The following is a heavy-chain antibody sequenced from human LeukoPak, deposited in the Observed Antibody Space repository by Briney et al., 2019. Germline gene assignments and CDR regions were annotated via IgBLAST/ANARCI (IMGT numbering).Heavy chain of an antibody. CDR3: TQRISGYSYGYDAFDI. CDR1: GYTFTSYY. J-gene: IGHJ3*02. CDR2: INPSGGST. V-gene: IGHV1-46*03. Sequence: ASVKVSCKASGYTFTSYYMHWVRQAPGQGLEWMGIINPSGGSTSYAQKFQGRVTMTRDTSTSTVYMELSSLRSEDTAVYYCTQRISGYSYGYDAFDIWGQGTMVTVS. D-gene: IGHD5-18*01.